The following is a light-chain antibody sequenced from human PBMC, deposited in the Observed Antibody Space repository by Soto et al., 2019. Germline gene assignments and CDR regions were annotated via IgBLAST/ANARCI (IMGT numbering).Light chain of an antibody. CDR3: QQYYNWPPGT. CDR2: GAS. Sequence: EIVMTQSPATLSVSPGERATLSCRASQSVSSNLAWYQQKPGQAPRLLIYGASTRATGIPARFSGSGSGTEFTLTISSLQSEDFAVYYCQQYYNWPPGTFGPGTKVDIK. V-gene: IGKV3-15*01. CDR1: QSVSSN. J-gene: IGKJ3*01.